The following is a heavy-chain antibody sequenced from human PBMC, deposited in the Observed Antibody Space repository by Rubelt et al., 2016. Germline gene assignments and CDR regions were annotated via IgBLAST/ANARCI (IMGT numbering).Heavy chain of an antibody. CDR1: GGTFSSYA. D-gene: IGHD5-24*01. CDR2: IIPILGIA. CDR3: ARAREMKDGDYGMDV. J-gene: IGHJ6*02. V-gene: IGHV1-69*04. Sequence: QVQLVQSGAEVKKPGSSVKVSCKASGGTFSSYAISWVRQAPGQGLEWMGRIIPILGIANYAQKFQGRVTITADKSTSTAYMELSSLRSEDTAVYYCARAREMKDGDYGMDVWGQGTTVTVSS.